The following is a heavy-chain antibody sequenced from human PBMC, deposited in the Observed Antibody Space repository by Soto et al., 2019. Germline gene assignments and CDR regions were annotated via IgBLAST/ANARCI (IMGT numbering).Heavy chain of an antibody. D-gene: IGHD3-3*01. CDR1: GYTFTSYD. Sequence: ASVKVYCKASGYTFTSYDINWVRQATGQGLEWMGWMNPNSGNTGYAQKFQGRVTMTRNTSISTAYMELSSLRSEDTAVYYCARGVPTIFGVVIPEDYYYYMDVWGKGTTVTVSS. V-gene: IGHV1-8*01. CDR2: MNPNSGNT. J-gene: IGHJ6*03. CDR3: ARGVPTIFGVVIPEDYYYYMDV.